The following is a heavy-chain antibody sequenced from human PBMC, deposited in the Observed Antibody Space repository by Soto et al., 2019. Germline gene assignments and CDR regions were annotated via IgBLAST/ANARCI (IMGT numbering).Heavy chain of an antibody. J-gene: IGHJ4*02. CDR3: ARVYAVNYVGYLEY. CDR1: GASISRGGYY. Sequence: QVQLQESGPGLVKPSQTLSLTCTVSGASISRGGYYWSWVRQHPGKGLEWIGFIFYTGSNSCNPTRKSRVTTSVDKSKSQFALKLSSVTAADTAVYCCARVYAVNYVGYLEYWGQGNLVTVSS. V-gene: IGHV4-31*03. CDR2: IFYTGSN. D-gene: IGHD3-16*01.